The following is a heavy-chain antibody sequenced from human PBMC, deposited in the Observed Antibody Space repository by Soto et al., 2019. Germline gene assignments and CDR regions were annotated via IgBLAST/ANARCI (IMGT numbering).Heavy chain of an antibody. CDR1: GFTFDDYA. Sequence: PGGSLRLSCAASGFTFDDYAMHWVRQAPGKGLEWVSTISGSGGSTYYANSVKGRFTISRDNAKSTLYLQLSSLRAEDTAVYYCATYARHLDYWGQGTLVTVSS. V-gene: IGHV3-23*01. CDR2: ISGSGGST. J-gene: IGHJ4*02. CDR3: ATYARHLDY. D-gene: IGHD1-1*01.